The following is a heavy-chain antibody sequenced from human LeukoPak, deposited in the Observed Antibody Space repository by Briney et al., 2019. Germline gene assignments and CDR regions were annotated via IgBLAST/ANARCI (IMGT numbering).Heavy chain of an antibody. D-gene: IGHD5-18*01. J-gene: IGHJ4*02. Sequence: SETLSLTCAVYGGSFSGYYWSWIRQPPGKGLEWIGEINHSGSTNYNPSLKSRVTISVDTSKNQFSLKLSSVTAADTAVYYCARADTAMASYIDYWGQGTLVTVSS. CDR2: INHSGST. V-gene: IGHV4-34*01. CDR1: GGSFSGYY. CDR3: ARADTAMASYIDY.